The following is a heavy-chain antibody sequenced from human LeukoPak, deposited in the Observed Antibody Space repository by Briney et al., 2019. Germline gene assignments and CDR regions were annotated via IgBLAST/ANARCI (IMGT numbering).Heavy chain of an antibody. CDR2: IIPILGIA. V-gene: IGHV1-69*04. Sequence: WASVKVSCKASGGTFSSYAISWVRQAPGQGLEWMGRIIPILGIANYAQKFQGRVTITADKSTSTAYMELSSLRSEDTAVYYCAGDSLYCSCGSCYLPYNWFGPWGQGTLVTVSS. J-gene: IGHJ5*02. CDR1: GGTFSSYA. D-gene: IGHD2-15*01. CDR3: AGDSLYCSCGSCYLPYNWFGP.